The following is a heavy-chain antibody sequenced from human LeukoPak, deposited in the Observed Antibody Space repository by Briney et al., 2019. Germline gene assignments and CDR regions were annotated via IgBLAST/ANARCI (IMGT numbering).Heavy chain of an antibody. J-gene: IGHJ4*02. Sequence: PSETLSLTCIVSGDSVNSRSYYWGWIRQPPGRGLEWVGSVYYKGNTYYIPSLKSRVTMSVDTSKNQFSLKLTSVTAADTAVYYCARKRSGSYYVGGGHFDYWGQGTLVTASS. CDR3: ARKRSGSYYVGGGHFDY. CDR1: GDSVNSRSYY. D-gene: IGHD1-26*01. V-gene: IGHV4-39*07. CDR2: VYYKGNT.